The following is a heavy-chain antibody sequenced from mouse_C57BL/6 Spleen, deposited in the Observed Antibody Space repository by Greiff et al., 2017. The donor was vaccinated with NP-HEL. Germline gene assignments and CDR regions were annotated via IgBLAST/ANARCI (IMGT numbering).Heavy chain of an antibody. Sequence: VQLKESGPELVKPGASVKISCKASGYSFTDYNMNWVKQSNGKSLEWIGVINPNYGTTSYNQKFKGKATLTVDQSSSTAYMQLNSLTSEDSAVYYSARSGYSNYAWFAYWGQGTLVSVSA. CDR3: ARSGYSNYAWFAY. J-gene: IGHJ3*01. CDR1: GYSFTDYN. V-gene: IGHV1-39*01. D-gene: IGHD2-5*01. CDR2: INPNYGTT.